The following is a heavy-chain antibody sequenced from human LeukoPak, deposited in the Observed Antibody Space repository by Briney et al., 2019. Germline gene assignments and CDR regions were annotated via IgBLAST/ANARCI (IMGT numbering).Heavy chain of an antibody. J-gene: IGHJ4*02. V-gene: IGHV1-46*01. CDR1: GYTFTSYY. Sequence: ASVKVSCKASGYTFTSYYMHWVRQAPGQGLEWMGIINSSGGSTSYAQKFQGRVTMTRDMSTSTVYMELSSLRSEDTAVYYCARAYVMATINSYFDYWGQGTLVTVSS. D-gene: IGHD5-24*01. CDR3: ARAYVMATINSYFDY. CDR2: INSSGGST.